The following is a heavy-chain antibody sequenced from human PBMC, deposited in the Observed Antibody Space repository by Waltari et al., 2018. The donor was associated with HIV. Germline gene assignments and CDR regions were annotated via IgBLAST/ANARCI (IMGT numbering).Heavy chain of an antibody. D-gene: IGHD2-2*01. CDR2: VSPHTVRS. CDR1: GYMFNSYD. Sequence: QVLLVQSGAEVKRPGASMKISCTASGYMFNSYDLNWVRQAATPGLAWVGWVSPHTVRSDFAERFHGRVTMTANMSSNTAYLEMTSLTSDDTAVYYCARGAPSLDLNKFHHYAMDVWGQGTTIVVS. J-gene: IGHJ6*02. CDR3: ARGAPSLDLNKFHHYAMDV. V-gene: IGHV1-8*01.